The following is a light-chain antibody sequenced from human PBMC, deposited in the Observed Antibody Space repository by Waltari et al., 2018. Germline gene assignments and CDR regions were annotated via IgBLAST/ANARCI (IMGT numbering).Light chain of an antibody. CDR2: DAS. J-gene: IGKJ1*01. CDR3: QETYTPPWT. Sequence: DIQMTQSPSTLSASVGDRVNITCRASQSISSWLAWYQQKPGKVPKLLIDDASSLESGVPSRFSGSGSGTEFTLTISSLQPDDFATYYCQETYTPPWTFGPGTRLEIK. CDR1: QSISSW. V-gene: IGKV1-5*01.